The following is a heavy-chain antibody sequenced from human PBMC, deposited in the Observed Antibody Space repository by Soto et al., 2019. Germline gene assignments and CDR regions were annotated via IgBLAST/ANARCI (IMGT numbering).Heavy chain of an antibody. V-gene: IGHV3-15*01. CDR1: GFTFSNAW. CDR3: TTDPPGLLWFGEKEY. CDR2: IKSKTDGGTT. Sequence: EVRLVESGGGLVKPGGSLRLSCAASGFTFSNAWMSWVRQAPGKGLEWVGRIKSKTDGGTTDYAAPVKGRFTISRDDSKNTLYLQMNSLKTEDTAVYYCTTDPPGLLWFGEKEYWGQGTLVTVSS. D-gene: IGHD3-10*01. J-gene: IGHJ4*02.